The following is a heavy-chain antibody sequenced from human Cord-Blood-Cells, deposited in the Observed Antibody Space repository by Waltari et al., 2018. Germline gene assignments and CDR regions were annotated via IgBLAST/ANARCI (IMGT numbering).Heavy chain of an antibody. Sequence: YSMNWVRQAPGKGLEWVSYISSSSSTIYYADSVKGRFTISRDNAKNSLYLQMNSLRDEDTAVYYCARDRDYDSSGYWFDPWGQGTLVTVSS. V-gene: IGHV3-48*02. CDR2: ISSSSSTI. CDR3: ARDRDYDSSGYWFDP. D-gene: IGHD3-22*01. CDR1: YS. J-gene: IGHJ5*02.